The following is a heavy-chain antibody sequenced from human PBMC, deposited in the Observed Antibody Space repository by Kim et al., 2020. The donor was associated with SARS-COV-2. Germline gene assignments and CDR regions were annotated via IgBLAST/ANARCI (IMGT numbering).Heavy chain of an antibody. J-gene: IGHJ5*02. CDR3: ARGDSSLPSEYQLPDNWFDP. CDR2: IYYSGST. D-gene: IGHD2-2*01. V-gene: IGHV4-59*13. CDR1: GGSISSYY. Sequence: SETLSLTCTVSGGSISSYYWSWIRQPSGKGLEWIGYIYYSGSTNYNPSLKSRVTISVDTSKNQFSLKLSSVTAADTAVYYCARGDSSLPSEYQLPDNWFDPWGQGTLVTVSS.